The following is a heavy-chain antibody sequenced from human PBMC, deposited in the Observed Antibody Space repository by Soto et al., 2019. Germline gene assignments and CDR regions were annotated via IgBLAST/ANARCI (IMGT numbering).Heavy chain of an antibody. V-gene: IGHV5-51*01. CDR2: IYPGDSDT. CDR3: ARGPISSVAGDYDAFDI. CDR1: GYSFTSYW. D-gene: IGHD6-19*01. Sequence: GESLKISCKGSGYSFTSYWIGWVRQMPGKGLEWMGIIYPGDSDTRYSPSFQGQVTISADKSISTAYLQWSSLKASDTAMYYCARGPISSVAGDYDAFDIWGQGTVVTVSS. J-gene: IGHJ3*02.